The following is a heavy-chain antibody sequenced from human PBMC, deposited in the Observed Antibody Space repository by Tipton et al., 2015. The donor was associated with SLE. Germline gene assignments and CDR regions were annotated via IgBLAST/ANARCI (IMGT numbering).Heavy chain of an antibody. D-gene: IGHD3-9*01. CDR1: GFTVSSNY. V-gene: IGHV3-53*01. CDR3: AKDLLTGQRPYYYYGMDV. Sequence: SLRLSCAASGFTVSSNYMSWVRQAPGKGLEWVSVIYSGGSTYYADSVKGRFTISRDNSKNTLYLQINSLRAEDTAVYYCAKDLLTGQRPYYYYGMDVWGQGTTVTVSS. J-gene: IGHJ6*02. CDR2: IYSGGST.